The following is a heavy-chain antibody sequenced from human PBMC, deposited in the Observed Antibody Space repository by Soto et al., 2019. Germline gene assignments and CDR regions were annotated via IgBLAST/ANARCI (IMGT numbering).Heavy chain of an antibody. Sequence: QVQLQQWGAGLLKPSETLSLTCAVYGGSFSGYYWSWIRQPPGKGLEWIGEINHSGSTNYNPSLKSRVTISVHTSRNQFSLKLRSVTAADTAVYYCAREGGLRYCDWFKFSLLYFDYWGQGTLVTVSS. D-gene: IGHD3-9*01. CDR3: AREGGLRYCDWFKFSLLYFDY. CDR2: INHSGST. CDR1: GGSFSGYY. J-gene: IGHJ4*02. V-gene: IGHV4-34*01.